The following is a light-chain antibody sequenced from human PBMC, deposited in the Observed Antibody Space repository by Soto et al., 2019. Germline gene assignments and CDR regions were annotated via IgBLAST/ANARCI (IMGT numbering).Light chain of an antibody. V-gene: IGKV1-13*02. CDR1: QGISSA. J-gene: IGKJ5*01. CDR3: QQLKTYPFT. Sequence: AIQLTQSPSSLSASVGDRVSITCRASQGISSALAWYQHKPGEAPKILIYDASSLQSGVPSRFSGSESGTECTLTISSRQPEDFATYYCQQLKTYPFTFGQGTRLEIK. CDR2: DAS.